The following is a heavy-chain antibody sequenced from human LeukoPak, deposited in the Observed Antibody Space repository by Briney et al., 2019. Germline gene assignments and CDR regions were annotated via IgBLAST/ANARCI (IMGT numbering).Heavy chain of an antibody. D-gene: IGHD3-22*01. CDR1: GFTFSSYA. Sequence: GGSLRLSCAASGFTFSSYAMSWVRRAPGKGLEWVSAISGSGGSTYYADSVKGRFTISRDNSKNTLYLQMNSLRAEDTAVYYCAKDASYYYDSSGVNYFDYWGQGTLVTVSS. J-gene: IGHJ4*02. CDR3: AKDASYYYDSSGVNYFDY. V-gene: IGHV3-23*01. CDR2: ISGSGGST.